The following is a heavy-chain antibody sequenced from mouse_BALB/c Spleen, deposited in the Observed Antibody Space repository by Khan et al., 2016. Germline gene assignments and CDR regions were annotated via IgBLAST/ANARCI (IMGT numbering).Heavy chain of an antibody. D-gene: IGHD2-4*01. CDR3: ARDYDDDGDWYFDV. CDR1: GYTFTNYG. V-gene: IGHV9-3-1*01. CDR2: MNTYTGEP. Sequence: QIQLVQSGPELKKPGETVKISCKASGYTFTNYGMNWVKQAPGKGLKWMGWMNTYTGEPTYADDFKGRFAFSLKTSARTAYLQINNLKNEDTATDFWARDYDDDGDWYFDVWGAGTTVTVSA. J-gene: IGHJ1*01.